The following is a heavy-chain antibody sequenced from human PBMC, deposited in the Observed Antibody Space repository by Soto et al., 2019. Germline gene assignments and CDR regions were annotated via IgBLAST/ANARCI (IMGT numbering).Heavy chain of an antibody. Sequence: GGSLRLSCAASGFTFSNAWMNWVRQAPGKGLEWVGRIKSKTDGGTTDYAAPVKGRFTISRDDSKNTLYLQMNSLKTEDTAVYYCTTPYYDFWSGYWPGDYYYYGMEVWGQGTTVTVSS. CDR2: IKSKTDGGTT. J-gene: IGHJ6*02. CDR1: GFTFSNAW. V-gene: IGHV3-15*07. CDR3: TTPYYDFWSGYWPGDYYYYGMEV. D-gene: IGHD3-3*01.